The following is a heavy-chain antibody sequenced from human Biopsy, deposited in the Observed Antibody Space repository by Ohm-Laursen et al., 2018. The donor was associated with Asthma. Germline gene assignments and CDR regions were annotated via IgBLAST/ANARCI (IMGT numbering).Heavy chain of an antibody. J-gene: IGHJ6*02. V-gene: IGHV3-33*01. Sequence: SLRLSCTASGITFSTYGMHWVRQAPGKGLEWVSFIWYDGRKKTYADSVKGRFTISRDNSKNTLYLQMNSQRAEDTAVYHCARKIAARGGMGVWGQGTTVTVSS. D-gene: IGHD6-6*01. CDR1: GITFSTYG. CDR3: ARKIAARGGMGV. CDR2: IWYDGRKK.